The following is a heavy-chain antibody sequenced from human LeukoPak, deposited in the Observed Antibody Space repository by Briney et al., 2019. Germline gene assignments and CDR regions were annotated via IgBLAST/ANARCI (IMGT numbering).Heavy chain of an antibody. CDR2: ISSSSSYI. V-gene: IGHV3-21*01. CDR1: GFTFSSYS. Sequence: GGSLRLSCAASGFTFSSYSMNWVRPAPGKGLGWVSSISSSSSYIYYADSVKRRFTISRDNAKNSLYLQMNSLRAEDTAVYYCATPPAAYSGSYCWGQGTLVTVSS. D-gene: IGHD1-26*01. CDR3: ATPPAAYSGSYC. J-gene: IGHJ4*02.